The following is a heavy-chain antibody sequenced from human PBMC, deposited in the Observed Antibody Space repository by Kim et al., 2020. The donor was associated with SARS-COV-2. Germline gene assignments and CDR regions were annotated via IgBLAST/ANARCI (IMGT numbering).Heavy chain of an antibody. V-gene: IGHV3-23*01. J-gene: IGHJ1*01. CDR2: IRQSGGNT. CDR3: AKVTSGSSGWFEYFQR. Sequence: GGSLRLSCAASGFTFNSYAMSWVRQAPGKGLEWVSGIRQSGGNTEYGDSVKGRFSISRDNSKNTLYLQMNRLRAEDTAVYYCAKVTSGSSGWFEYFQRWGQGALCTASS. D-gene: IGHD6-19*01. CDR1: GFTFNSYA.